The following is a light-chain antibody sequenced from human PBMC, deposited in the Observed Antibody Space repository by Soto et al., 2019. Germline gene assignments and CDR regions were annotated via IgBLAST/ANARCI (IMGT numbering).Light chain of an antibody. CDR1: QSIAIS. CDR3: QQRATWPWT. CDR2: DTS. V-gene: IGKV3-11*01. Sequence: IVLTQSPATLSFSPGEEATLSCRASQSIAISLAWYQQKSGQSPRLLIYDTSNRAPGIPDRFSGSASGTDFTLTISSLEPEGFAVYYCQQRATWPWTFGQGTAVEIK. J-gene: IGKJ1*01.